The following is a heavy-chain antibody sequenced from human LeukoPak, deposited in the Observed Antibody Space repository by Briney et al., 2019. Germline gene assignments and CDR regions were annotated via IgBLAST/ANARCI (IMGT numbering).Heavy chain of an antibody. CDR1: GGSFSGYY. CDR2: INHSGST. V-gene: IGHV4-34*01. D-gene: IGHD6-19*01. J-gene: IGHJ4*02. CDR3: ARDIKSGWLAQYYFDY. Sequence: SETLSLTCAVYGGSFSGYYWSWIRQPPGKGLEWIGEINHSGSTNYNPSLKSRVTISVDTSKNQFSLKLSSVTAADTAVYYCARDIKSGWLAQYYFDYWGQGTLVTVSS.